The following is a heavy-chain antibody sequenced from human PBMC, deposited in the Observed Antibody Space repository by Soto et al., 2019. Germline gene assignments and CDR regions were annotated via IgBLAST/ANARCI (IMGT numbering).Heavy chain of an antibody. CDR2: IVGSGSSA. CDR1: GFTFSTYA. CDR3: AKAGGDCSGGSCYSNQGDY. Sequence: EVHLLESGGGLVQPGGSLRLSCAASGFTFSTYAMSWVRQAPGKGLEWVSGIVGSGSSAYYADSVKGRFTISRDNSKNMLYLQMHSLRADDTALYYCAKAGGDCSGGSCYSNQGDYWGQGTLVTVSS. J-gene: IGHJ4*02. D-gene: IGHD2-15*01. V-gene: IGHV3-23*01.